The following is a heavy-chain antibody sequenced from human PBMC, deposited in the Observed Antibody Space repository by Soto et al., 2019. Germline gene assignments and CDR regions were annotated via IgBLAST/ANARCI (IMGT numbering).Heavy chain of an antibody. V-gene: IGHV4-31*03. CDR3: VRAVHYVATTPGAVDY. J-gene: IGHJ4*02. CDR1: GGSISSGGYY. D-gene: IGHD5-12*01. CDR2: IYYSGST. Sequence: QVQLQESGPGLVKPSQTLSLTCTVSGGSISSGGYYWSWIRQHPGKGLEWIGYIYYSGSTYYNPSFTIRVTISVETSKNESVLKLRSVTAAATAVYYCVRAVHYVATTPGAVDYWGQGTLVTVFS.